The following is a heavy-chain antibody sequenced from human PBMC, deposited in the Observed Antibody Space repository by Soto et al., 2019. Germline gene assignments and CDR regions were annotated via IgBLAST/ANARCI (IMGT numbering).Heavy chain of an antibody. D-gene: IGHD3-22*01. CDR3: ARDFYDSVGYTWFDS. Sequence: SETLSLTCTVSGDTSTSYYLGWIRQAPGKGLEWIGHIHNSGTSTHNPSLNGRVTISIDMSKKQFSLKLTSLTSADTAVYYCARDFYDSVGYTWFDSWSQGTLVTVSS. CDR2: IHNSGTS. CDR1: GDTSTSYY. V-gene: IGHV4-59*01. J-gene: IGHJ5*01.